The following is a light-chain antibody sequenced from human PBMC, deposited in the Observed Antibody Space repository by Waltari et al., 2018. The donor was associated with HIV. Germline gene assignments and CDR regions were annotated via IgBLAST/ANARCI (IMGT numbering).Light chain of an antibody. CDR3: CSYAGTNIWV. V-gene: IGLV2-11*01. CDR1: NNDIGSYSY. J-gene: IGLJ1*01. CDR2: DVD. Sequence: QSALTQPRSVSGSPGQSVTISCTGSNNDIGSYSYVSWYQHHPGEAPTVIIYDVDQRPSGVPDRFSGSRSGNTASLTISGLQTEDESDYYCCSYAGTNIWVFGTGTKGTV.